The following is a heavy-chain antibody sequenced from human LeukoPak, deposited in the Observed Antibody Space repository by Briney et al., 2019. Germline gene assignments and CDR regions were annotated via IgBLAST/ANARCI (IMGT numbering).Heavy chain of an antibody. CDR1: GFTFDDYG. V-gene: IGHV3-20*04. D-gene: IGHD2-2*01. CDR2: INWNGGST. J-gene: IGHJ5*02. Sequence: PGGSLRLSCAASGFTFDDYGMSWVRQAPGKGLEWVSGINWNGGSTGYADSVKGRFTISRGNAKNSLYLQMNSLRAEDTALYYCASARYCSSTSCYISGFDPWGQGTLVTVSS. CDR3: ASARYCSSTSCYISGFDP.